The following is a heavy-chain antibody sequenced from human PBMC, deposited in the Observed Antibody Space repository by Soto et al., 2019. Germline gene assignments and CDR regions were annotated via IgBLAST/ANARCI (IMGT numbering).Heavy chain of an antibody. CDR3: VKAGTMAGTGTTPRSFDI. J-gene: IGHJ3*02. V-gene: IGHV3-30*18. D-gene: IGHD1-1*01. CDR1: GFSFSGYG. Sequence: GGSLRLSCVVSGFSFSGYGMHWVRQAPGNGLEWVAVISFDGSNQYYEESVKGRFTISRDNSKNTLYLQMHSLRAEDTAVYFCVKAGTMAGTGTTPRSFDIWGRGTMVTVS. CDR2: ISFDGSNQ.